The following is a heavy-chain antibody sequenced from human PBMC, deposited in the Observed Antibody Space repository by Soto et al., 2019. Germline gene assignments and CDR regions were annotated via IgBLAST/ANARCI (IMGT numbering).Heavy chain of an antibody. CDR3: TMLSGRFAS. CDR1: GFTFSGSA. D-gene: IGHD1-26*01. Sequence: EVPLVESGGGLVQPGGSLKLSCAASGFTFSGSAMHWVRQASGKGLEWIGHIRNKANSFATAYAASVKGRFTIYRDDSKNTAYLQMNSLKTEDTAVYYCTMLSGRFASWGQGTLVTVSS. CDR2: IRNKANSFAT. V-gene: IGHV3-73*01. J-gene: IGHJ5*01.